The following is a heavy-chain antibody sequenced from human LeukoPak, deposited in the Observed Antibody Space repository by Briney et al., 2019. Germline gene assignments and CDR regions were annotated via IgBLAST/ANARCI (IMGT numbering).Heavy chain of an antibody. J-gene: IGHJ5*02. Sequence: PSETLSLTCTVSGGSISSYYWSWIRQPPGKGLEWIGYIYYSGSTNYNPSLESRVTISVDTSKNQFSLKLSSVTAADTAVYYCARMETYYYDSSGAFDPWGQGTLVTVSS. D-gene: IGHD3-22*01. CDR1: GGSISSYY. V-gene: IGHV4-59*08. CDR3: ARMETYYYDSSGAFDP. CDR2: IYYSGST.